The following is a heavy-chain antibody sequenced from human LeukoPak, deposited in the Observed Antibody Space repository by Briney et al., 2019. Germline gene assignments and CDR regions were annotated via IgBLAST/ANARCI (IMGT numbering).Heavy chain of an antibody. Sequence: SETLSLTCAVYGGSLSGYYWSWIRQPPGKGLEWIGEINHSGSTNYNPSLKSRVTISVDTSKNQFSLKLSSVTAADTAVYYCARKSQRRRLNWFDPWGQGTLVTVSS. CDR1: GGSLSGYY. CDR3: ARKSQRRRLNWFDP. J-gene: IGHJ5*02. D-gene: IGHD1-1*01. CDR2: INHSGST. V-gene: IGHV4-34*01.